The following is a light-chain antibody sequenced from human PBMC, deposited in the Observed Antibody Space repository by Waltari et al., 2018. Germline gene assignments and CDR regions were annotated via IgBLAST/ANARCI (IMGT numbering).Light chain of an antibody. V-gene: IGLV2-8*01. CDR1: SSDVGGYNY. Sequence: QSALTQPPSASGSPGQSVTISCTGTSSDVGGYNYVPWYQQPPGKAPKFLIYEVSKRPSGVPDRFSGSKSGNAASLTVSGLQAEDEADYYCSSYAGSNNWVFGGGTKLTVL. CDR3: SSYAGSNNWV. J-gene: IGLJ3*02. CDR2: EVS.